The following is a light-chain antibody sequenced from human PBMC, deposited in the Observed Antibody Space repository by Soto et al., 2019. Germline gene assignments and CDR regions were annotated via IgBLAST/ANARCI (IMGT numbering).Light chain of an antibody. CDR2: DAS. Sequence: EIVLTQSPATLSLSPGERATLSCRASQSVSSYLAWYQQKPGQAPRLLIYDASNRATGIPARFSGSGSGTDLHLTVSRLEPEDFAISYCLQSSSWTRITFGPRTKVDIK. CDR3: LQSSSWTRIT. V-gene: IGKV3-11*01. J-gene: IGKJ3*01. CDR1: QSVSSY.